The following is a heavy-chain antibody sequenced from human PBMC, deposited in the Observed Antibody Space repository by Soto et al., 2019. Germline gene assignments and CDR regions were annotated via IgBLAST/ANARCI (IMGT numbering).Heavy chain of an antibody. J-gene: IGHJ4*02. V-gene: IGHV4-59*01. CDR2: IHYSGTT. Sequence: SETLSLTCTVSGGSMRNYFWTWIRQPPGKGLEWIGYIHYSGTTSFFPSYNPSLRSRVTISEDTSKNQFSLKLLSVTTADTAVYFCAAGEASSRNLAPYYLDFWGQGTLVT. CDR3: AAGEASSRNLAPYYLDF. D-gene: IGHD6-13*01. CDR1: GGSMRNYF.